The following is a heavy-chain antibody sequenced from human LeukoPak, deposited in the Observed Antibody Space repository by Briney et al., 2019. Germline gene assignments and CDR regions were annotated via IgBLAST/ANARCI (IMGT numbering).Heavy chain of an antibody. CDR1: GGTFSSYA. CDR3: ARTPSVVIIPGFFDY. CDR2: IIPIFGIA. V-gene: IGHV1-69*04. D-gene: IGHD3-3*01. Sequence: GASVKVSCKASGGTFSSYAISWVRQAPGQGPEWMGRIIPIFGIANYAQKFQGRVTITADKSTSTAYMELSSLRSEDTAVYYCARTPSVVIIPGFFDYWGQGTLVTVSS. J-gene: IGHJ4*02.